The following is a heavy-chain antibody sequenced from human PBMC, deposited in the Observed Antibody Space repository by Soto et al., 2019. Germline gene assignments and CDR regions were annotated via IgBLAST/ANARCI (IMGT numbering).Heavy chain of an antibody. D-gene: IGHD3-3*01. CDR1: VFTFSSYE. V-gene: IGHV3-48*03. CDR3: ARDQPQNYDFWSGYSPSTGFGMDV. CDR2: TSSSGNMI. Sequence: PWGSLTLSCASSVFTFSSYEMNWVRQAPGKGLDWVAYTSSSGNMIHYADSVIGRFTISRDNSKNSLYLQMNRLRAEDTAVYYCARDQPQNYDFWSGYSPSTGFGMDVWGQGTTVTVSS. J-gene: IGHJ6*02.